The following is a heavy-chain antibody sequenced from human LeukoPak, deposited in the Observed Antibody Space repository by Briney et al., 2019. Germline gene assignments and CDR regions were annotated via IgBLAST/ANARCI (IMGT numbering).Heavy chain of an antibody. Sequence: PGGSLRLSCTASGFTFSTYAMTWVRQAPGKELEWVSAISGSGGSTYYADSVKGRFTISRDNSKNTLCLQMNSLRAEDTAVYYCANIGNYDSSGYYYVDYWGQGTLVTVSS. CDR2: ISGSGGST. J-gene: IGHJ4*02. D-gene: IGHD3-22*01. CDR3: ANIGNYDSSGYYYVDY. CDR1: GFTFSTYA. V-gene: IGHV3-23*01.